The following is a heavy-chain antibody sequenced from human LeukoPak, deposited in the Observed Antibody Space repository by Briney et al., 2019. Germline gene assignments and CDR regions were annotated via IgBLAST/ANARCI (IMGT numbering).Heavy chain of an antibody. Sequence: GGSLILACAASGFTFSSYAMNWVRQAPGNGLDSVSAISGSGGSTYYADSVKGRFTISRDNSKNTLYLQMNSLRAEDTAVYYCAKGTEWELLAAPIDYWGQGTLVTVSS. CDR1: GFTFSSYA. J-gene: IGHJ4*02. CDR3: AKGTEWELLAAPIDY. V-gene: IGHV3-23*01. D-gene: IGHD1-26*01. CDR2: ISGSGGST.